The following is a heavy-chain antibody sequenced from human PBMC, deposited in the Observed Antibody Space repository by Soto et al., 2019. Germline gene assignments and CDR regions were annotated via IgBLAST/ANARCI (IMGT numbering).Heavy chain of an antibody. V-gene: IGHV4-34*01. CDR1: GGSFSGYY. CDR3: ARTYSSSWSPFEY. CDR2: INHSGST. Sequence: QVQLQQWGAGLLKPSETLSLTCAVYGGSFSGYYWSWIRQPPGKGLEWIGEINHSGSTNYNPSLKSRVTISVDTSKNQLSLKLSSVTAADTAVYYCARTYSSSWSPFEYWGQGTLVTVSS. D-gene: IGHD6-13*01. J-gene: IGHJ4*02.